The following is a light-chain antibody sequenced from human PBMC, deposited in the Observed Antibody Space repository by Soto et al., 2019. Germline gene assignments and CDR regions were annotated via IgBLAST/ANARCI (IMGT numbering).Light chain of an antibody. CDR3: VQDYNFPLT. CDR1: QDIGNG. Sequence: IPMTQSLSSMSASVGARVTITCRASQDIGNGLGWYQQKPGKAPRLLIFTASTLESGVPARFSGSGSGTHVILSISSLQPEDFATYICVQDYNFPLTFGQGTQVEI. CDR2: TAS. V-gene: IGKV1-6*01. J-gene: IGKJ1*01.